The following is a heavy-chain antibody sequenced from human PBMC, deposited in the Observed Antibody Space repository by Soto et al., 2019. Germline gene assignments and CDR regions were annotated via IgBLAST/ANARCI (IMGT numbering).Heavy chain of an antibody. CDR2: VKTKAQGESK. D-gene: IGHD2-15*01. CDR1: GFIFTNAW. Sequence: EVQLVESGGGLVRPGGSLRLSCATSGFIFTNAWMNWVRQAPGKGLEWVGRVKTKAQGESKDYGEAVQGRFTISRDDSKNSLHLQMTSLRTEDTAVYYCTTGSVEGYWGQGVVVTVSS. V-gene: IGHV3-15*07. J-gene: IGHJ4*02. CDR3: TTGSVEGY.